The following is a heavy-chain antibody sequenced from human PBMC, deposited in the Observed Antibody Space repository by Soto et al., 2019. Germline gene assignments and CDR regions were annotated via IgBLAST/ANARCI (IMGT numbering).Heavy chain of an antibody. D-gene: IGHD1-26*01. CDR3: GYSPSAVGATAWFDP. CDR2: ISGSGYNT. J-gene: IGHJ5*02. V-gene: IGHV3-23*01. CDR1: GFTFSTYA. Sequence: GGSLRLSCVASGFTFSTYAMSWVRQAPGKGLECVSAISGSGYNTYYADSVKGRFTISRDNSKNSLYLQMNSLRAEDTAVYYSGYSPSAVGATAWFDPCGQGTVVTVS.